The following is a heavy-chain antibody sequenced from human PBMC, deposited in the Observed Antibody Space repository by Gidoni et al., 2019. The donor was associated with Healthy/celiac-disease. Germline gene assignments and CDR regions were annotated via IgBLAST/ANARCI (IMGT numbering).Heavy chain of an antibody. Sequence: QITLKESGPTLVKPTQTLTLTCTFSGFSLSTSGVGVGWIRTPPGKALEWLALIYWDDDKRYSPSLKSRLTITNDTSKNQVVLTMTNMDPVDTATYYCAHRHGDYDDGAFDIWGQGTMVTVSS. D-gene: IGHD4-17*01. J-gene: IGHJ3*02. CDR2: IYWDDDK. V-gene: IGHV2-5*02. CDR3: AHRHGDYDDGAFDI. CDR1: GFSLSTSGVG.